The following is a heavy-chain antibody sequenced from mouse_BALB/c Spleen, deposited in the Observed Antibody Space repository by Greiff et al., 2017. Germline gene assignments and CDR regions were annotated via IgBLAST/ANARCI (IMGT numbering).Heavy chain of an antibody. CDR3: ARRGKD. Sequence: EVQLVESGGDLVKPGGSLKLSCAASGFTFSSYGMSWVRQTPDKRLEWVATISSGGSYTYYPDSVKGRFTISRDNAKNTLYLQMSSLKSEDTAMYYCARRGKDWGQGTLVTVSA. V-gene: IGHV5-6*01. J-gene: IGHJ3*01. CDR2: ISSGGSYT. CDR1: GFTFSSYG.